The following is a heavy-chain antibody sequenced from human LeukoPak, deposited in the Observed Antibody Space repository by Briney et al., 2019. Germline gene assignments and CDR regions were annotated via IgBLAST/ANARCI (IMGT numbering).Heavy chain of an antibody. Sequence: ASVKVSCEASGYTFTSYGISWVRQAPGQGLEWMGWISAYNGNTNYAQKLQGRVTMTTDTSTSTAYMELRSLRSDDTAVYYCARGMRTKDILTGFADYWGQGTLVTVSS. CDR3: ARGMRTKDILTGFADY. CDR1: GYTFTSYG. V-gene: IGHV1-18*01. D-gene: IGHD3-9*01. J-gene: IGHJ4*02. CDR2: ISAYNGNT.